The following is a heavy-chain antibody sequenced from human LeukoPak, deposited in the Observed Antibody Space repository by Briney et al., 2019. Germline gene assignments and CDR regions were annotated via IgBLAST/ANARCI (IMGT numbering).Heavy chain of an antibody. CDR3: ARGSSSGPDYYYGMDV. CDR2: IYTSGST. V-gene: IGHV4-4*07. D-gene: IGHD6-19*01. Sequence: SETLSLTCTVSGGSISSYYWSWILQPAGKGLEWIGRIYTSGSTNYNPSLKSRVTMSVDTSKNQFSLKLSSVTAADTAVYYCARGSSSGPDYYYGMDVWGQGTTVTVSS. J-gene: IGHJ6*02. CDR1: GGSISSYY.